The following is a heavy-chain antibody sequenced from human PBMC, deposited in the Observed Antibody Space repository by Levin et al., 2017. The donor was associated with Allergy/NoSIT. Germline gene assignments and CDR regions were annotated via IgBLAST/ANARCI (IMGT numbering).Heavy chain of an antibody. J-gene: IGHJ6*02. CDR1: GFTFSSYE. Sequence: SCAASGFTFSSYEMNWVRQAPGKGLEWVSYISSSGSTIYYADSVKGRFTISRDNAKNSLYLQMNSLRAEDTAVYYCARAGYTAYYYYGMDVWGQGTTVTVSS. D-gene: IGHD5-18*01. CDR2: ISSSGSTI. CDR3: ARAGYTAYYYYGMDV. V-gene: IGHV3-48*03.